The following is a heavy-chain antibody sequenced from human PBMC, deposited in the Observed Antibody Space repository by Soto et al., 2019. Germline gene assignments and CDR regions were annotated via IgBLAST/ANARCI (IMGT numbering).Heavy chain of an antibody. CDR2: LYYSGST. V-gene: IGHV4-30-4*01. CDR1: GGSLSSADYY. CDR3: ARVFGAVGGISRYYYSYGMDV. J-gene: IGHJ6*02. Sequence: PSETLSLTCTVSGGSLSSADYYWSWIRQPPGKGLEWIGHLYYSGSTHYNAPLKSRVTISGDTSENQFSLKLSSVTAADTAVYYCARVFGAVGGISRYYYSYGMDVWGQGTTVTVSS. D-gene: IGHD6-13*01.